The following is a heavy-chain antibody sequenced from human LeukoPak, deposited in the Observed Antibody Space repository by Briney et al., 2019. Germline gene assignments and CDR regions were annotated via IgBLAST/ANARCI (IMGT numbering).Heavy chain of an antibody. CDR2: IYYSGST. V-gene: IGHV4-31*03. CDR1: GGSISSGGYY. Sequence: SETLSLTCTVSGGSISSGGYYWSWLRQHPGKGLEWIGYIYYSGSTDYNPSLKSRVTISVDMSKNQFSLKVNSVTAADTAVYYCARLKVTTVDYWGQGTLITVSS. D-gene: IGHD4-17*01. CDR3: ARLKVTTVDY. J-gene: IGHJ4*02.